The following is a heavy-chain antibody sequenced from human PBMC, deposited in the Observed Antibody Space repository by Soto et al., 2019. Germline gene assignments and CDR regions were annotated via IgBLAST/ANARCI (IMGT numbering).Heavy chain of an antibody. CDR2: IWYDGSNK. CDR1: GFTFSSYG. V-gene: IGHV3-33*01. CDR3: ARDLLGRYFDY. Sequence: QVQLVESGGGVVQPGRSLRLSCAASGFTFSSYGMHWVRQAPGKGLEWVAVIWYDGSNKYYADSVKGRFTISRNNSKNTLYLQKNSLRAEDTAVYYCARDLLGRYFDYWGQGTLVTVSS. J-gene: IGHJ4*02. D-gene: IGHD1-1*01.